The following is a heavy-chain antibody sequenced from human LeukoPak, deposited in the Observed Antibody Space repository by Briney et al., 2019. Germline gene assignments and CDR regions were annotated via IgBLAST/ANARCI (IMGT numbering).Heavy chain of an antibody. Sequence: GGSLRLSCAASGFAFTSYWMHWVRQAPGKGLEWVSLISGDGGSTYYADSVKGRFTISRDNSKNSLYLQMNSLRTEDTALYYCAKDLLNYYGSGSYYRGAFDIWGQGTMVTVSS. V-gene: IGHV3-43*02. CDR3: AKDLLNYYGSGSYYRGAFDI. D-gene: IGHD3-10*01. CDR1: GFAFTSYW. J-gene: IGHJ3*02. CDR2: ISGDGGST.